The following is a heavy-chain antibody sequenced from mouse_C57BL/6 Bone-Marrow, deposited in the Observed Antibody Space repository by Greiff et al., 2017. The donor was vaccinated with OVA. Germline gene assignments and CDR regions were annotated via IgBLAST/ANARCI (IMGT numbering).Heavy chain of an antibody. D-gene: IGHD1-1*01. V-gene: IGHV12-3*01. CDR2: ITHSGET. CDR3: AGDPYYYGSPYAMDY. CDR1: GFPITSGYY. Sequence: VQVVESGPGLVKPSQSLFLTCSITGFPITSGYYWIWIRQSPGKPLEWMGYITHSGETFYNPSLQSPISITRETSKNQFFLQLNSVTTEDTAMYYCAGDPYYYGSPYAMDYWGQGTSVTVSS. J-gene: IGHJ4*01.